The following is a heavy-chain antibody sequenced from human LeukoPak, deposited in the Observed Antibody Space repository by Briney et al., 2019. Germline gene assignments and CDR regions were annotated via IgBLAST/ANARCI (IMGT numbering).Heavy chain of an antibody. CDR2: ISVSGDST. J-gene: IGHJ4*02. V-gene: IGHV3-23*01. Sequence: GGSLRLSCAASGVTFSSFCMSWVRQAPGKGLEWVSVISVSGDSTYYADSVKGRFTISRDNSKNTLYLRMNSLRAEDTAVYYCAKFIGSSWSGSYFDYWGQGTLVTVSS. D-gene: IGHD6-13*01. CDR1: GVTFSSFC. CDR3: AKFIGSSWSGSYFDY.